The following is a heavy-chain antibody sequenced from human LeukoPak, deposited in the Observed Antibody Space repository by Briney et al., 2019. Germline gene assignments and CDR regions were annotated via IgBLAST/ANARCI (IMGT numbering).Heavy chain of an antibody. CDR3: ARGPYYFDY. Sequence: GGSLRLSCAASGFTFSSYSMNWVRQAPGKGLEWVSSISSSSGYIYYADSVKGRFTISRDNAKNSLYLQMNSLRAEDTAVYYCARGPYYFDYWGQGTLVTVSS. CDR2: ISSSSGYI. J-gene: IGHJ4*02. CDR1: GFTFSSYS. V-gene: IGHV3-21*01.